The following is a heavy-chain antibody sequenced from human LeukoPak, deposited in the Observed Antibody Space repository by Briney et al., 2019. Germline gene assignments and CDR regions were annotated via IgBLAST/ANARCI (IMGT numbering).Heavy chain of an antibody. CDR2: FYSEDGET. CDR1: GYTLIELS. V-gene: IGHV1-24*01. J-gene: IGHJ3*01. Sequence: RASVTVSCTVSGYTLIELSMNWVRQAPGKGLEWMGGFYSEDGETIYAQKFQGRVTVTVYISTNTVYMELSSLRSEDTAVYYCETPASNYVWGGAFDVWGRETRVTVSS. CDR3: ETPASNYVWGGAFDV. D-gene: IGHD3-16*01.